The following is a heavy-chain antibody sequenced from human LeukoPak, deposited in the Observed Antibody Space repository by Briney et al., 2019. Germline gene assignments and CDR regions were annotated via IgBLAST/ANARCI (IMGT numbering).Heavy chain of an antibody. CDR2: ISGSGGST. Sequence: PGGSLRLSCAASGFTFSSYAMSWVRQAPGKGLEWVSAISGSGGSTYYADSVKGRFTISRDNSKNTLYLQMNSLRAEDTAVYYCAKARPSSIHALSSSWYPHYFDYWGQGTLVTVSS. CDR1: GFTFSSYA. D-gene: IGHD6-13*01. CDR3: AKARPSSIHALSSSWYPHYFDY. J-gene: IGHJ4*02. V-gene: IGHV3-23*01.